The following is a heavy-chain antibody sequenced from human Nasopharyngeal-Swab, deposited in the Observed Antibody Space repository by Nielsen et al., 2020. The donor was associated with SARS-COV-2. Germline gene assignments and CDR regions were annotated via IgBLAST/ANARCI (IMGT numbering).Heavy chain of an antibody. CDR2: ISSSGSTI. V-gene: IGHV3-11*01. CDR3: AKDGAGVYYFDY. D-gene: IGHD1-26*01. Sequence: WIRQPPGKGLEWVSYISSSGSTIYYADSVKGRFTISRDNSKNTLYLQMNSLRAEDTAVYYCAKDGAGVYYFDYWGQGTLVTVSS. J-gene: IGHJ4*02.